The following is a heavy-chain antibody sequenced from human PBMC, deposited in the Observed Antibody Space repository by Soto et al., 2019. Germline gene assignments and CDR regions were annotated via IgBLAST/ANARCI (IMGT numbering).Heavy chain of an antibody. V-gene: IGHV4-59*08. D-gene: IGHD6-13*01. CDR3: ARRYSSSLDV. CDR1: GGSISPYY. Sequence: SETLSLTCTVSGGSISPYYWSWIRQPPGKGLEWVGYIYYGGTSSYNPSLKSRVTIALETSKSQISLRLTSVTAADTAVYYCARRYSSSLDVWGQGTTVTVSS. J-gene: IGHJ6*02. CDR2: IYYGGTS.